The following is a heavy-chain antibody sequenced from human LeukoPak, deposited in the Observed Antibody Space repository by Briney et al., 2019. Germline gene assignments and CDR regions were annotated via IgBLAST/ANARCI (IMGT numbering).Heavy chain of an antibody. Sequence: SETLSLTCTVSGGSISSHYWSWIRQPAGKGLEWIGRIYTSGSTNYNPSLKSRVTMSVDASKNQFSLKLSSVTAADTAVYYCARSGPYGSGSYYFDYWGQGTLVTVSS. V-gene: IGHV4-4*07. CDR3: ARSGPYGSGSYYFDY. CDR1: GGSISSHY. CDR2: IYTSGST. D-gene: IGHD3-10*01. J-gene: IGHJ4*02.